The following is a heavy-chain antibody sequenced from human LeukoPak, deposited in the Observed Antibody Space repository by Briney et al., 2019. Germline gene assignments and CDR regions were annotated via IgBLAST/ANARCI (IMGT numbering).Heavy chain of an antibody. CDR3: ARGRIGGPKAPFDY. CDR1: GGSLSNYY. Sequence: PSETLSLTCTVSGGSLSNYYWSRIRQPPGKGLEWIGHIYESGSTTYNPSLKSRVTISVDTSKNQFSLRLSSMTAADTAIYYCARGRIGGPKAPFDYWGQGTLVTVSS. D-gene: IGHD3-16*01. J-gene: IGHJ4*02. V-gene: IGHV4-59*01. CDR2: IYESGST.